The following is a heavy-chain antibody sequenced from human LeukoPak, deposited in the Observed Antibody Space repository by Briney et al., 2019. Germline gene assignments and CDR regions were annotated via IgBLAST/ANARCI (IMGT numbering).Heavy chain of an antibody. V-gene: IGHV4-59*01. CDR3: ARARDGHINNWFDP. CDR1: GGSINNYD. CDR2: IYYSGST. J-gene: IGHJ5*02. D-gene: IGHD5-24*01. Sequence: SETLSLTCTVSGGSINNYDWSWIRQPPGKGLEWIGYIYYSGSTNYNPSLKSRVTISVYTSKNQFSLKMSSVTAADTAVYYCARARDGHINNWFDPWGQGTLVTVSS.